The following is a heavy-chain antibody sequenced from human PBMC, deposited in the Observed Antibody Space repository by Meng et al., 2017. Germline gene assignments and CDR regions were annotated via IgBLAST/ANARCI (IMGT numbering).Heavy chain of an antibody. J-gene: IGHJ6*02. CDR1: GYTFTGYY. V-gene: IGHV1-2*02. Sequence: ASVKVSCKASGYTFTGYYMHWVRQAPGQGLERMGWINPNSGGTNYAQKFQGRVTMTRDTSISTAYMELSRLRSDDTAVYYCARGGRYGDYDSAYYYYGMDVWGQGTTVTVSS. CDR2: INPNSGGT. CDR3: ARGGRYGDYDSAYYYYGMDV. D-gene: IGHD4-17*01.